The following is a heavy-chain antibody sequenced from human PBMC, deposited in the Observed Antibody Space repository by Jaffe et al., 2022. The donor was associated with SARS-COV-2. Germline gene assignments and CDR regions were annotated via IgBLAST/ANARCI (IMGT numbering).Heavy chain of an antibody. CDR3: VKRQQPDY. CDR1: EFTFSSNA. J-gene: IGHJ4*01. Sequence: EVQLLESGGGLVQPGESLRLSCEASEFTFSSNAMAWFRQAPEKGLEFVAAINPSGTNTYHADSVRGRFIISRDNSRDKLYLQMNSLRVDDTAIYYCVKRQQPDYWGHGTLVTVSS. CDR2: INPSGTNT. V-gene: IGHV3-23*01. D-gene: IGHD6-13*01.